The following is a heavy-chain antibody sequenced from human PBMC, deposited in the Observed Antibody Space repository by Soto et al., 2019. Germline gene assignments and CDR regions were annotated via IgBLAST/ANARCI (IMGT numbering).Heavy chain of an antibody. D-gene: IGHD5-18*01. V-gene: IGHV4-31*03. CDR3: ARSGYSYGPNPLLY. Sequence: TLSVTRTITNADIGSGGHKWTWIRQHPGKGLEWIGYIYYSGSTYYNPSLKSRVTISVDTSKNQFSLKLSSVTAADTAVYYCARSGYSYGPNPLLYWGQGTLVTVS. CDR2: IYYSGST. J-gene: IGHJ4*02. CDR1: NADIGSGGHK.